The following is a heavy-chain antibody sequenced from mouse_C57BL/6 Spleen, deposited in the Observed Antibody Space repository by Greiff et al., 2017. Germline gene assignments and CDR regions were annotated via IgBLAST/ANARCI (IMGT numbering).Heavy chain of an antibody. CDR2: ISDGGSYT. D-gene: IGHD3-2*02. CDR1: GFTFSSYA. CDR3: SRVQGRGYAMDY. J-gene: IGHJ4*01. V-gene: IGHV5-4*03. Sequence: EVKLMESGGGLVKPGGSLKLSCAASGFTFSSYAMSWVRQTPEKRLEWVATISDGGSYTYYPDNVKGRFTISRDNAKNNLYLQMSHLKSEDTAMYYCSRVQGRGYAMDYWGQGTSVTVSS.